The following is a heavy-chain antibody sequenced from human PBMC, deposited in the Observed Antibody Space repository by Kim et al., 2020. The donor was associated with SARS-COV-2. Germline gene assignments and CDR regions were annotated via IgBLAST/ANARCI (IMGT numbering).Heavy chain of an antibody. CDR1: GFTFSSYS. V-gene: IGHV3-21*01. CDR2: ISSSSSYI. J-gene: IGHJ4*02. Sequence: GGSLRLSCAASGFTFSSYSMNWVRQAPGKGLEWVSSISSSSSYIYYADSVKGRFTISRDNAKNSLYLQMNSLRAEDTAVYYCARGGETAMVDLWERLYYFDYWGQGTLVTVSS. D-gene: IGHD5-18*01. CDR3: ARGGETAMVDLWERLYYFDY.